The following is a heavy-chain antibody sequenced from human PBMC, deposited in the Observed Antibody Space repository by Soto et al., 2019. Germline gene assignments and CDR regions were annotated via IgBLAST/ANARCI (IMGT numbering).Heavy chain of an antibody. D-gene: IGHD2-2*01. CDR1: GFTFSSSE. V-gene: IGHV3-48*03. Sequence: EVQLVESGGGLVQPGGSLRLSCVASGFTFSSSEMYWVRQAPGKGLEWVSYIHPAGQPIFFAASVKGRFTISRDNAKKSVYLQMNSLRAEDTAVYYCARRGSTWGQGTMVTVSS. CDR2: IHPAGQPI. CDR3: ARRGST. J-gene: IGHJ3*01.